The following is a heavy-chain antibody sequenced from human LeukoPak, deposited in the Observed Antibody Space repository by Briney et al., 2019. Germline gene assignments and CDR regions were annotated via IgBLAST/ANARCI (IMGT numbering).Heavy chain of an antibody. D-gene: IGHD3-10*01. CDR2: ISWNGGTI. V-gene: IGHV3-9*01. J-gene: IGHJ4*02. CDR1: GFIFCDYA. CDR3: AKDKVFGGELDY. Sequence: PGGSLRLSCAASGFIFCDYAMHGVRQAPGKGLEWVSGISWNGGTIGYADAVKCRFTISRDNANSSLYLQMNSLRAEDTALYYCAKDKVFGGELDYWGQGTLVTVSS.